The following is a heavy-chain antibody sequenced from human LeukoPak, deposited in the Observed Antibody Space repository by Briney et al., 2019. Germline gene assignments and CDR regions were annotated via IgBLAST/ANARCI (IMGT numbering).Heavy chain of an antibody. CDR3: AKDLFRGSSSWYGYYLDY. D-gene: IGHD6-13*01. J-gene: IGHJ4*02. CDR1: GFTFSSYG. CDR2: ISYDGSNK. V-gene: IGHV3-30*18. Sequence: GGSLRLSCAASGFTFSSYGMHWVRQAPGKGLEWVAVISYDGSNKYYADSVKGRFTISRDHSKNTLYLQMNSLRAEDTAVYYCAKDLFRGSSSWYGYYLDYWGQGTLVTVSS.